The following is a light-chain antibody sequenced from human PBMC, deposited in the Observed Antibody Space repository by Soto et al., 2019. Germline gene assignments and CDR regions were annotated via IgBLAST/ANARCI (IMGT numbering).Light chain of an antibody. CDR2: GAS. Sequence: EIVLTQSPGTLSLSPGERATLSCRASQSFSSNYLAWYQQKPGQAPRLLIYGASSRATGIPDRFSGSGSGTDFTLTISRLEPEDFAVYYCQQYGSSSLTFGGGTKVEIK. J-gene: IGKJ4*01. V-gene: IGKV3-20*01. CDR3: QQYGSSSLT. CDR1: QSFSSNY.